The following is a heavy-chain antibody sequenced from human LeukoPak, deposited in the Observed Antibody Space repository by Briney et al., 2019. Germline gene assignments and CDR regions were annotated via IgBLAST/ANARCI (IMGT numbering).Heavy chain of an antibody. CDR3: ARDDYGDQQDY. CDR1: GGTFSSYA. J-gene: IGHJ4*02. V-gene: IGHV1-69*05. D-gene: IGHD4-17*01. CDR2: IIPIFGTA. Sequence: SVEVSCKASGGTFSSYAISWVRQAPGQGLEWMGRIIPIFGTANYAQKFQGRVTITTDESTSTAYMELSSLRSEDTAVYYCARDDYGDQQDYWGQGTLVTVSS.